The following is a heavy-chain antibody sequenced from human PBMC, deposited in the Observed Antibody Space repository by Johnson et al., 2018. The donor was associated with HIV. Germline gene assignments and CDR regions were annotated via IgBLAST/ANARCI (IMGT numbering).Heavy chain of an antibody. CDR1: GFTFSNAW. D-gene: IGHD1-26*01. J-gene: IGHJ3*02. CDR2: IKSKTDGGTT. CDR3: AKDGATRAFDI. Sequence: VQLVESGGGVVQPGGSLRLSCAASGFTFSNAWMSWVRQAPGKGLEWVGRIKSKTDGGTTDYAAPVKGRFTISRDDSKNTLYLQMNSLRAEDTAVYYCAKDGATRAFDIWGQGTMVTVSS. V-gene: IGHV3-15*01.